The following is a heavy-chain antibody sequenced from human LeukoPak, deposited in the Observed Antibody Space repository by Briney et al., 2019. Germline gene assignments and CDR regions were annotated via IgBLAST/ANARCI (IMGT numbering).Heavy chain of an antibody. CDR2: IIPIFGTA. Sequence: ASVKVTCTASGGTFSSYAISWVRQAPGQGLEWMGGIIPIFGTANYAHKFQGRVTITTDESTSTAYMEPSSLRSEDTAVYYGASGGNLLDYWGQGTLVTVSS. CDR3: ASGGNLLDY. D-gene: IGHD4-23*01. CDR1: GGTFSSYA. J-gene: IGHJ4*02. V-gene: IGHV1-69*05.